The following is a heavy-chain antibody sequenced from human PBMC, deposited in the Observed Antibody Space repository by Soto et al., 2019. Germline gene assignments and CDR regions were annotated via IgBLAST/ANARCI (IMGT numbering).Heavy chain of an antibody. CDR2: INPNSGGT. V-gene: IGHV1-2*02. CDR3: ARVHYYGSGSQYYFDY. CDR1: GYTFTGYY. J-gene: IGHJ4*02. Sequence: ASVKVSGKASGYTFTGYYMHLLLQAPVQVLEWMGCINPNSGGTNYAQKFQGRVTMTRDTSISTAYMELSRLRSDDTAVYYCARVHYYGSGSQYYFDYWGQGTLVTVSS. D-gene: IGHD3-10*01.